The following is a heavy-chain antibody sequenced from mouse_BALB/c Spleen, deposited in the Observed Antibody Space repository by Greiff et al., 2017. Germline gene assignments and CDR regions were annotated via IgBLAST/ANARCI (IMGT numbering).Heavy chain of an antibody. D-gene: IGHD2-4*01. CDR1: GFTFSSYT. Sequence: DVQLVESGGGLVKPGGSLKLSCAASGFTFSSYTMSWVRQTPEKRLEWVATISSGGGNTYYPDSVKGRFTISRDNAKNNLYLQMSSLRSEDTALYYCARFDYEGFAYWGQGTLVTVSA. V-gene: IGHV5-9*03. J-gene: IGHJ3*01. CDR3: ARFDYEGFAY. CDR2: ISSGGGNT.